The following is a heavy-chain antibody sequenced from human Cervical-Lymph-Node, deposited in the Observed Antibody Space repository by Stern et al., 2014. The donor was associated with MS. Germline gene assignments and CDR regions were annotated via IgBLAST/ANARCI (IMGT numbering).Heavy chain of an antibody. CDR3: ARLVNFNYFDP. J-gene: IGHJ5*02. CDR2: IYPGDSKT. CDR1: GYTFALYW. Sequence: EVQLVESGAEVKKPGESVKISCKGSGYTFALYWIAWVRQMPGKGLEWMGIIYPGDSKTTYSPSFEGQVTFSADESISTAYLHWNSLKASDTAIYYCARLVNFNYFDPWGQGTLVTVSS. D-gene: IGHD3-22*01. V-gene: IGHV5-51*01.